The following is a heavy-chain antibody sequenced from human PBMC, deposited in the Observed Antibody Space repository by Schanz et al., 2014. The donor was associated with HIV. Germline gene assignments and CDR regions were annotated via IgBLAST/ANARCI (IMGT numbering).Heavy chain of an antibody. V-gene: IGHV1-69*01. CDR1: GGTFSSYA. CDR2: IIPIFGTT. CDR3: ASGRFDTVIWWGDAFLI. Sequence: QVQLVQSGAEVKKPGSSVKVSCKASGGTFSSYAISWVRQAPGQGLEWMGGIIPIFGTTNYAQKFQGRVTITADESTSTAYMELSSLRSEDTAVYYCASGRFDTVIWWGDAFLIWGRGTRVTVSS. D-gene: IGHD5-18*01. J-gene: IGHJ3*02.